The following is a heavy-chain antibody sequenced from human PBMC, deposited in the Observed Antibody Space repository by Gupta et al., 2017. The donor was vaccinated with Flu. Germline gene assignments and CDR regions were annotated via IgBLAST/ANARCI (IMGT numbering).Heavy chain of an antibody. Sequence: EVQLLESGGAFVQPGESLRLSCASSGFSFDVTPMTWFRQAPGKGLEWVSTVSGGGDITFYADSVRGRFTISRDNSEKTVSLEMNILRLEDTAVYYCANGPTILGLGAYWGQGTLVTVSS. CDR2: VSGGGDIT. V-gene: IGHV3-23*01. J-gene: IGHJ4*02. CDR3: ANGPTILGLGAY. CDR1: GFSFDVTP. D-gene: IGHD1-26*01.